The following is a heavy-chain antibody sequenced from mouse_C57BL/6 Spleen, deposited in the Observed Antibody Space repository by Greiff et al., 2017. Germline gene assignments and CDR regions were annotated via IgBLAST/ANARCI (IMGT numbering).Heavy chain of an antibody. V-gene: IGHV2-2*01. CDR1: GFSLTSYG. J-gene: IGHJ2*01. D-gene: IGHD1-1*01. CDR2: IWSGGST. CDR3: ARNRDYYGSSYYFDY. Sequence: QVQLKESGPGLVQPSQSLSITCTVSGFSLTSYGVHWVRQSPGKGLEWLGVIWSGGSTDYTAAFISRLSISKDNSKSQVFFKMNSLQADDTAIYYCARNRDYYGSSYYFDYWGQGTTLTVSS.